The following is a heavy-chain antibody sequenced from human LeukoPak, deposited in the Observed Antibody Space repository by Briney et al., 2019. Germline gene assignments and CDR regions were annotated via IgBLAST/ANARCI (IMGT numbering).Heavy chain of an antibody. J-gene: IGHJ4*02. V-gene: IGHV3-53*01. CDR3: ARKGTDYILDY. CDR1: GFTVSSNY. Sequence: PGGSLRLSCAASGFTVSSNYMSWVRQAPGKGLEWVSVIYSGGTTYYADSVKGRFTISRDNSKNTLYLQMNSLGAEDTAVYYCARKGTDYILDYWGQGTLATVS. D-gene: IGHD4-11*01. CDR2: IYSGGTT.